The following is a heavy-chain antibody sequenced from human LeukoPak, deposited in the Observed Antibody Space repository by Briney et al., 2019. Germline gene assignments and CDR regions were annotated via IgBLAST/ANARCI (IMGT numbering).Heavy chain of an antibody. V-gene: IGHV4-39*01. CDR1: GDSIRSSSHY. CDR3: ASIYYFGSGNYWWYFDY. Sequence: SETLSLTCTVSGDSIRSSSHYWGWIRQPPGKGLEWVGSMYYSGNTDYNPSLKSRVTISVDTSKNQLSLKLNSVTAADTAVYYCASIYYFGSGNYWWYFDYWGQGTLVTVSS. J-gene: IGHJ4*02. D-gene: IGHD3-10*01. CDR2: MYYSGNT.